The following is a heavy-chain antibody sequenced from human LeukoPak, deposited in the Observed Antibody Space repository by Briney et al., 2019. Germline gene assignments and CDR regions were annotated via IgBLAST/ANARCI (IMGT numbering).Heavy chain of an antibody. D-gene: IGHD5-24*01. J-gene: IGHJ4*02. V-gene: IGHV3-53*01. CDR3: ARGAGYNYPYYFDY. CDR1: GFPFSSSW. CDR2: VYGGGNI. Sequence: GGSLRLSCAASGFPFSSSWMNWVRQAPGKGLEWVSVVYGGGNIYYADSVKGRFTISRDNSKNTLYLQMNSLRAEDTAVYYCARGAGYNYPYYFDYWGQGTLVTVSS.